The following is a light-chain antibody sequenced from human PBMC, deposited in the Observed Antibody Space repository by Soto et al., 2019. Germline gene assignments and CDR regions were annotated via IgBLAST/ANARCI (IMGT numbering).Light chain of an antibody. J-gene: IGLJ2*01. CDR3: AAWDDSLTALL. V-gene: IGLV1-47*01. Sequence: QSVLTQAPSASGTPGQGVTISCSGSSSNIGTNYVYWYKQLPGSAPKLLIYRNNQRPSGVPDRFSGSKSGTSASLAISGLRSEYEADYYCAAWDDSLTALLFGGGTKLTVL. CDR1: SSNIGTNY. CDR2: RNN.